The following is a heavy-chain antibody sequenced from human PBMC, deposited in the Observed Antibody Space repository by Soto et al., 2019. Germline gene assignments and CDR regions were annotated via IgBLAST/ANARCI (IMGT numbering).Heavy chain of an antibody. CDR2: INAGNGNT. D-gene: IGHD2-2*01. V-gene: IGHV1-3*01. CDR3: ARDLVVPAAISSGWFDP. CDR1: GYTFTSYA. J-gene: IGHJ5*02. Sequence: ASVKVSCKASGYTFTSYAMHWVRQAPGQRLEWMGWINAGNGNTKYPQKFQGRVTITRDTSASTAYMELSSLRSEDTAVYYCARDLVVPAAISSGWFDPWGQGTLVTVSS.